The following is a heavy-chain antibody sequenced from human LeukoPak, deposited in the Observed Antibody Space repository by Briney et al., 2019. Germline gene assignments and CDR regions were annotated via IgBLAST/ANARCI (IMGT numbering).Heavy chain of an antibody. Sequence: GASVKVSCKASGYTFTGYYMHWVRQAPGQGLEWMGRINPNSGGTNYAQKFQGRVTMTRDTSISTAYMELSRLRSDDKAVYYCARSCSSTSCISYYYGMDVWGQGTTVTVSS. J-gene: IGHJ6*02. D-gene: IGHD2-2*01. CDR2: INPNSGGT. CDR3: ARSCSSTSCISYYYGMDV. V-gene: IGHV1-2*06. CDR1: GYTFTGYY.